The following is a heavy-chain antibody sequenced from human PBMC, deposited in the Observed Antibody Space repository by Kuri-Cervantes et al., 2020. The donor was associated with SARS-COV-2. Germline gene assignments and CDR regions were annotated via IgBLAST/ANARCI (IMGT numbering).Heavy chain of an antibody. Sequence: SETLSLTCTVSGGSTSSGSYYWSWIRQPAGKGLEWIGYIYTSGSTNYNPSLKSRVTISVDTSKNQFSLKLSSVTAADTAVYYCAMYDFWSGYRDYWGQGTLVTVSS. CDR1: GGSTSSGSYY. J-gene: IGHJ4*02. V-gene: IGHV4-61*09. CDR2: IYTSGST. D-gene: IGHD3-3*01. CDR3: AMYDFWSGYRDY.